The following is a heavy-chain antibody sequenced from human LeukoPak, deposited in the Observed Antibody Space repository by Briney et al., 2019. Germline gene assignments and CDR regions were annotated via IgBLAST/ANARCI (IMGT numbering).Heavy chain of an antibody. Sequence: SETLSLTCTVSGGSISSSSYYWGWIRQPPGKGLEWIGSIYYSGSTYYNPSLKSRVTISVDTSKNQFSLKLSSVTAADTAVYYCARHQRVDTAMGLEEFFDYWGQGTPVTVSS. CDR1: GGSISSSSYY. D-gene: IGHD5-18*01. V-gene: IGHV4-39*01. CDR2: IYYSGST. J-gene: IGHJ4*02. CDR3: ARHQRVDTAMGLEEFFDY.